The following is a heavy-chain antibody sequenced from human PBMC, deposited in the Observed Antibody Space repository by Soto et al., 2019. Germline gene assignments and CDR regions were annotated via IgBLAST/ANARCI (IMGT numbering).Heavy chain of an antibody. J-gene: IGHJ4*02. CDR2: ISYDGSNK. CDR1: GYTFSRYG. CDR3: AKGTDGGD. V-gene: IGHV3-30*18. Sequence: QVQLVESGGGVVQPGRSLRLSCAASGYTFSRYGMHWIHQAPGKGLEWVAVISYDGSNKYYADSVKGRFTISRDNSKNTLYLQMNSLRTEDTAVYYCAKGTDGGDWGQGTLVTVSS. D-gene: IGHD3-16*01.